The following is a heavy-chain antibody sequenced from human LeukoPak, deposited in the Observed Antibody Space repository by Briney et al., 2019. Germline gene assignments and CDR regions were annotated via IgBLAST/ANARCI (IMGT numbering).Heavy chain of an antibody. CDR2: VSGSGDNT. CDR3: ARWGNDYSQFDS. J-gene: IGHJ4*02. D-gene: IGHD4-11*01. CDR1: GFSVSGKF. Sequence: GGSLRLSCAASGFSVSGKFMTWVRQAPGKGLEWVSVVSGSGDNTNYADSVKSRFTISRDNSKNTLFLQMNSLRTEDTAVYFCARWGNDYSQFDSWGQGTLVTVS. V-gene: IGHV3-23*01.